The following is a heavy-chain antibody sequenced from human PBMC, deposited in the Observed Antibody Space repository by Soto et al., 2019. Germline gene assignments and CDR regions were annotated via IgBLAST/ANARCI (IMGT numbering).Heavy chain of an antibody. D-gene: IGHD2-2*02. CDR1: GYTFTSYY. V-gene: IGHV1-18*04. CDR3: ARGKYPPSPFDY. Sequence: ASVKVSCKASGYTFTSYYMHWVRQAPGQGLEWMGWISAYNGNTNYAQKLQGRVTMTTDTSTSTAYMELRSLRSDDAAVYYCARGKYPPSPFDYWGQGTLVTVSS. J-gene: IGHJ4*02. CDR2: ISAYNGNT.